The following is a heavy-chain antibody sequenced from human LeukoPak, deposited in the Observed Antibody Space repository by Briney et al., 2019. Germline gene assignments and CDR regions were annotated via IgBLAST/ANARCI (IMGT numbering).Heavy chain of an antibody. J-gene: IGHJ4*02. CDR3: ARAETTLLLNY. CDR1: GYSFTNYG. CDR2: ISAHNGNT. D-gene: IGHD4-11*01. V-gene: IGHV1-18*01. Sequence: GASVKVSCKASGYSFTNYGIMWVRQTPGQGLQWMGWISAHNGNTNYAQKLQGRVTLTTDTSTSTVYMELRSLTSDDTAVYYCARAETTLLLNYWGQGTLATVSS.